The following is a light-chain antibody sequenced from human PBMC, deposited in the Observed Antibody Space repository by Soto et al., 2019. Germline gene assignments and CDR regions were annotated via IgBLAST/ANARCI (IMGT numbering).Light chain of an antibody. V-gene: IGKV1-5*03. J-gene: IGKJ1*01. CDR2: KSS. CDR1: QSISMW. Sequence: DIQLTQSPSTLSASVGDRVTITCRASQSISMWLAWYQQKPGKAPKLLIYKSSSLESMVPSRLSGSGSGTEFILTISSQQPDDFATYYCQQYNSYPWTFGQGTKVGIK. CDR3: QQYNSYPWT.